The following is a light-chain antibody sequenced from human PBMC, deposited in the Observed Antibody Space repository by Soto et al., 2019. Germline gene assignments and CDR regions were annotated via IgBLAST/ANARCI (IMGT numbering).Light chain of an antibody. J-gene: IGKJ4*01. Sequence: EIVLTQSPGTLSLSPGERATLSCRASQSVSRSNFAWYQQKPGQAPRLLIYGASSRATGIPDRFSGAGSGTDFTLRINRLEPEDFAVYYCQHYDTSLTFGGGTKVDTK. CDR2: GAS. V-gene: IGKV3-20*01. CDR3: QHYDTSLT. CDR1: QSVSRSN.